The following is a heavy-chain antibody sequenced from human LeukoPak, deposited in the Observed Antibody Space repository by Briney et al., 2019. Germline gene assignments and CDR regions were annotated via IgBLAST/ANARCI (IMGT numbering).Heavy chain of an antibody. J-gene: IGHJ4*02. D-gene: IGHD2-15*01. CDR1: GFTFSSYG. CDR3: AKDQVVVVAATGAETDY. Sequence: QPGRSLRLSCAASGFTFSSYGMHWVRQAPGKGLEWVAVIWYDGSNKYYADSVKGRFTISRDNSKNTLYLQMNSLRAEDTAVYYCAKDQVVVVAATGAETDYWGQGTLVTVSS. CDR2: IWYDGSNK. V-gene: IGHV3-33*06.